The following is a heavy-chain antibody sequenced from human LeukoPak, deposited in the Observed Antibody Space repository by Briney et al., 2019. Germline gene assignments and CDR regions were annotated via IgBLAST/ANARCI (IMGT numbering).Heavy chain of an antibody. CDR3: ARDPPALEDFDY. CDR2: ISGRGNTI. Sequence: GGSLRLSCAASGFTFSSYNMKWVRQAPGKGREGGSYISGRGNTIKYADSVKGRFTISRDNGKNSLYLHMSSLRAEDTAVYYCARDPPALEDFDYWGQGTQVTVSS. CDR1: GFTFSSYN. V-gene: IGHV3-48*04. J-gene: IGHJ4*02.